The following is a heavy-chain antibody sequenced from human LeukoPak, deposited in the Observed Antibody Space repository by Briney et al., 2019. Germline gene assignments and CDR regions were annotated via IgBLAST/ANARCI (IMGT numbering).Heavy chain of an antibody. CDR2: IKQDGIEK. Sequence: GGSLRLSCAASGFTFSSYWMTWVRQAPGKGLEWVANIKQDGIEKYYVDSVKGRFTISRDNAENSVYLQMNSLRAEDTAVYFCARALGVTPPYYFSYGMDVWGKGATVTVSS. CDR1: GFTFSSYW. J-gene: IGHJ6*04. V-gene: IGHV3-7*03. CDR3: ARALGVTPPYYFSYGMDV. D-gene: IGHD2-21*02.